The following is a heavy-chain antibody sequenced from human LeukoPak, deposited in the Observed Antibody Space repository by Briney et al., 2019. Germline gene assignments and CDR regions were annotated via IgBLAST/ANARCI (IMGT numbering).Heavy chain of an antibody. CDR1: GFTVSNNY. CDR3: GGRRVLDASFDY. V-gene: IGHV3-66*02. D-gene: IGHD3-16*01. J-gene: IGHJ4*02. Sequence: GGSLRLSCAASGFTVSNNYMRCVRQAPGRGLEWVSVIYSGDNTYYVESVKGRFTISRDNSKNKLFLQMNRRRAEDRAVYYCGGRRVLDASFDYWGQGTLVTVSS. CDR2: IYSGDNT.